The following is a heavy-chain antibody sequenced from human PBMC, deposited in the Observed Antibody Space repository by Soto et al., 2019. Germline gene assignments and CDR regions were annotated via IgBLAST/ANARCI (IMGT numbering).Heavy chain of an antibody. CDR1: GGTFSSYA. CDR3: ARGRNYYYYYGMDV. Sequence: SVKVSCKVSGGTFSSYAISWVRQAPGQGLEWMGGIIPIFGTANYAQKFQGRVTITADKSTSTAYMELSSLRSEDTAVYYCARGRNYYYYYGMDVWGQGTTVTVSS. V-gene: IGHV1-69*06. J-gene: IGHJ6*02. CDR2: IIPIFGTA.